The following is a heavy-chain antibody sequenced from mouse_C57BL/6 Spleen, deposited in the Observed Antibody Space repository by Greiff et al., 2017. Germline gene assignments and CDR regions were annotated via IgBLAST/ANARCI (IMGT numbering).Heavy chain of an antibody. V-gene: IGHV1-55*01. CDR1: GYTFTSYW. CDR2: IYPGSGST. Sequence: QVQLPQPGAELVKPGASVKMSCKASGYTFTSYWITWVKQRPGQGLEWIGDIYPGSGSTNYNEKFKSKATLTVDTSSSTAYMQLISLTSEDSAVYYCARGDYYGYDRGDYWGQGTTLTVSS. CDR3: ARGDYYGYDRGDY. J-gene: IGHJ2*01. D-gene: IGHD2-2*01.